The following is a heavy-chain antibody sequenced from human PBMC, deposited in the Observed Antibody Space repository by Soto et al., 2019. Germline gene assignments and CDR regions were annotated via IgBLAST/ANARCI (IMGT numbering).Heavy chain of an antibody. V-gene: IGHV1-8*01. CDR1: GYTFTSHD. CDR3: ARWDYGDYARFDY. CDR2: MNPNSGNT. Sequence: QVQLVQSGAEVKKSGASVKVTCKASGYTFTSHDINWVRQATGQGLEWMGWMNPNSGNTGYAQKFQGRVTMTRNTSISTAYMELSSLRSEDTAVYYCARWDYGDYARFDYWGQGTLVTVSS. J-gene: IGHJ4*02. D-gene: IGHD4-17*01.